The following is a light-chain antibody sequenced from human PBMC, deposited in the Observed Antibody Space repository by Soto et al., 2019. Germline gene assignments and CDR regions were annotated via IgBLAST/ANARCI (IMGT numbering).Light chain of an antibody. J-gene: IGKJ1*01. CDR1: QSVSSN. Sequence: EIVMMQSPATLSVSPGERATLSCRASQSVSSNLAWYQQKPGQAPRLLIYGASTRSTGISARFSGSGSGTEFPHTINSLRSADFAVYYCQNYNNCPPMAFGQGTKVEIK. V-gene: IGKV3-15*01. CDR3: QNYNNCPPMA. CDR2: GAS.